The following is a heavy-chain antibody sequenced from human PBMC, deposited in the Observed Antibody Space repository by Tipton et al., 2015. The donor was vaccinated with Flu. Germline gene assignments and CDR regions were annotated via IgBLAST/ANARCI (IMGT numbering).Heavy chain of an antibody. D-gene: IGHD4-17*01. V-gene: IGHV4-38-2*01. CDR2: IRRSRST. CDR1: GDSIRNDYF. CDR3: VRGRLADYVRFFDV. Sequence: TLSLTCVVSGDSIRNDYFWGWIRQPPGKGLEWIATIRRSRSTKYNPSLKSRVTISVDTSKNQFSLEMRSVTAADTALYYCVRGRLADYVRFFDVWGQGTLVTVSS. J-gene: IGHJ4*02.